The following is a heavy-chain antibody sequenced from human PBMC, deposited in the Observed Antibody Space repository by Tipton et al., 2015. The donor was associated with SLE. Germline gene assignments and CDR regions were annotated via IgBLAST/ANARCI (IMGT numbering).Heavy chain of an antibody. D-gene: IGHD3-16*01. Sequence: LRLSCAVYGGSFSGYYWSWIRQPPGKGLEWIGEINQSGSTNYNASLKSRVAISVDTSKNQFSLRLSSVTAADSAVYYCATERIGGSPFDYWGQGTLVTVSS. CDR3: ATERIGGSPFDY. J-gene: IGHJ4*02. CDR2: INQSGST. V-gene: IGHV4-34*01. CDR1: GGSFSGYY.